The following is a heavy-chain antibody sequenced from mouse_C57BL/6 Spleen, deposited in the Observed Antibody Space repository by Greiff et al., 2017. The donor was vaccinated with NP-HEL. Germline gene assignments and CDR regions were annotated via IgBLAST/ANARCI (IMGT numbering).Heavy chain of an antibody. CDR3: TRDRANWDYAMDY. Sequence: EVHLVESGEGLVKPGGSLKLSCAASGFTFSSYAMSWVRQTPEKRLEWVAYISSGGDYIYYADTVKGRFTISRDNARNTLHLQMSSLKSEDTAMYYCTRDRANWDYAMDYWGQGTSVTVSS. V-gene: IGHV5-9-1*02. CDR1: GFTFSSYA. CDR2: ISSGGDYI. J-gene: IGHJ4*01. D-gene: IGHD4-1*01.